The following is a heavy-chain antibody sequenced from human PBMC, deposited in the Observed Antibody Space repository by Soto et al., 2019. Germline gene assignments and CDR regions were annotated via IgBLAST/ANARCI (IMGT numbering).Heavy chain of an antibody. D-gene: IGHD2-2*01. CDR1: GYTFTNFG. J-gene: IGHJ5*02. Sequence: QVQLVQSGAEVKKPGASVKVSCRASGYTFTNFGVTWVRRAPGQGLEWMGWISAYTDTPNYAQKFQGRVTMTIDTATSTGYMDLRSLTSGDTAVYYCARVIPGVEAWFDPWGQGTLVTVSS. CDR3: ARVIPGVEAWFDP. V-gene: IGHV1-18*01. CDR2: ISAYTDTP.